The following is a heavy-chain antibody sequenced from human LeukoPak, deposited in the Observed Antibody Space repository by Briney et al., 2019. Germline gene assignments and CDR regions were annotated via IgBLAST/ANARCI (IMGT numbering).Heavy chain of an antibody. V-gene: IGHV3-48*02. Sequence: GGSLGLSCATSGFTFSSYSMNWVRQAPGKGLEWVSYIRSSGDMIYYADSVKGRFTISRDNAKKSAYLQMNSLRDEDTAVYYCVRDPDALDYWGQGTQVTVSS. CDR2: IRSSGDMI. CDR1: GFTFSSYS. J-gene: IGHJ4*02. CDR3: VRDPDALDY.